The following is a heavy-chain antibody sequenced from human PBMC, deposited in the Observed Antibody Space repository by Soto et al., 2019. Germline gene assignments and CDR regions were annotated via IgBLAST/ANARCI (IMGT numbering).Heavy chain of an antibody. CDR2: ITNAGGNT. CDR1: GFTFSTNA. CDR3: AKGMDTYGPIFFDY. Sequence: EVQLLESGGALVQPGESLRLSCAASGFTFSTNAMPWVRQAPGKGLEGVSTITNAGGNTYYADSVKGRFTISRDNYKNTLSLQMNSLRADDTAVYYCAKGMDTYGPIFFDYWGQGALVTVSS. V-gene: IGHV3-23*01. D-gene: IGHD5-18*01. J-gene: IGHJ4*02.